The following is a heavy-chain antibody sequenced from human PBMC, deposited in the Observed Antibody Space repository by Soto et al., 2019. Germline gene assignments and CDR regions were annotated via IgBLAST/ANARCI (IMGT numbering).Heavy chain of an antibody. CDR3: TRVGMQRSGYSYYYYYGMDV. Sequence: ASVKVSCKASGGTFSSYAISWVRQAPGQGLEWMGGIIPIFGTANYAQKFQGRVTITADESTSTAYMELSSLRSEDTAVYYCTRVGMQRSGYSYYYYYGMDVWGQGTTVTVSS. V-gene: IGHV1-69*13. CDR1: GGTFSSYA. CDR2: IIPIFGTA. D-gene: IGHD5-12*01. J-gene: IGHJ6*02.